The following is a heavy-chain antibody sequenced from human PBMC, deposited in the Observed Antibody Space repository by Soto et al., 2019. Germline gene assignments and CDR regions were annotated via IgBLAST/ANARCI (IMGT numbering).Heavy chain of an antibody. CDR2: IIPIFGTA. D-gene: IGHD4-17*01. CDR1: GGTFSSYP. CDR3: ARRRTDYGGNSYRYYWYFDL. V-gene: IGHV1-69*01. J-gene: IGHJ2*01. Sequence: QVQLVQSGAEVKKPGSSVKVSCKASGGTFSSYPISWVRQAPGQGLEWMGGIIPIFGTANYAQKFQGRVTITADESTSTAYMELSSLRSEDTAVSYCARRRTDYGGNSYRYYWYFDLWGRGTLVTVSS.